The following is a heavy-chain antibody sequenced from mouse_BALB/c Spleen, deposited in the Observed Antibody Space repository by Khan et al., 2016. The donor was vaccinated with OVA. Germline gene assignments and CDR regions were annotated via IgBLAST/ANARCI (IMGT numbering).Heavy chain of an antibody. J-gene: IGHJ3*01. CDR2: VSTGGSYT. D-gene: IGHD1-1*01. CDR3: TRLAYYYDSEGFAY. Sequence: EVELVESGGDLVKPGGSLKLSCAASGFTFSTYGMSWVRQTLDKRLEWVATVSTGGSYTYYPDSVKGRFTISRDNAKNTLYLQMSGLKSEDTAMFYGTRLAYYYDSEGFAYWGQGTLVTVSA. CDR1: GFTFSTYG. V-gene: IGHV5-6*01.